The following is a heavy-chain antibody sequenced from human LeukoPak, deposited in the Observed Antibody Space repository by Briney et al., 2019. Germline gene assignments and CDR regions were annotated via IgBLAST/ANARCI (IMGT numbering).Heavy chain of an antibody. Sequence: PGGSLRLSCAVSRFSFNDYAMHWVRQAPGKGLEWVSGINWNSGSIGYADSVKGRFTISRDNAKNSLYLQMKSLRTEDTALYYCAKDRLELRDYFYGMDVWGQGTTVTVSS. J-gene: IGHJ6*02. CDR2: INWNSGSI. V-gene: IGHV3-9*01. D-gene: IGHD1-7*01. CDR3: AKDRLELRDYFYGMDV. CDR1: RFSFNDYA.